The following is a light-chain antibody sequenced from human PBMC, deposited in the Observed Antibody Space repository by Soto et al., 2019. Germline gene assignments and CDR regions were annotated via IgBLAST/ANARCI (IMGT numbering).Light chain of an antibody. CDR2: AAS. CDR1: QSISNH. V-gene: IGKV1-39*01. Sequence: DIQMTQSPSSLSASVEGRVIITCRASQSISNHLNWYQQKPGKAPKLLIFAASSLQSGVPSRFSGSRSGPDFTLTISSLQPEDFATYYCQQSYSTLITFGQGTRLEIK. J-gene: IGKJ5*01. CDR3: QQSYSTLIT.